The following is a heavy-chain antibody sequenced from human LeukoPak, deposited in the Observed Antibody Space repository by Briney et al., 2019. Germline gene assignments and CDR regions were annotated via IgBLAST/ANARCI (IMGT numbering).Heavy chain of an antibody. J-gene: IGHJ4*02. Sequence: SLRLSCAASGFTFSSYGMHWVRQAPGKGLEWVAVIWYDGSNKYYADSVKGRFTISRDNSKNTLYLQMNSLRAEDTAVYYCARHSGPNYGDYEYYFDYWGQGTLVTVSS. CDR1: GFTFSSYG. V-gene: IGHV3-33*01. D-gene: IGHD4-17*01. CDR2: IWYDGSNK. CDR3: ARHSGPNYGDYEYYFDY.